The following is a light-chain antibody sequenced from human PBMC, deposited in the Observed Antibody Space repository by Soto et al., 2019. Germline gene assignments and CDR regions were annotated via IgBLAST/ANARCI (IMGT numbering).Light chain of an antibody. CDR3: QQYQSLT. V-gene: IGKV3-20*01. CDR1: QSVSISY. J-gene: IGKJ4*01. Sequence: IVMTQSPATLSVSPGERPTLSCRASQSVSISYLAWYQQRPGQAPRLLIYVAARRATGIPDRFSGSGSGTDFTLTITRLEPEDFAVYYCQQYQSLTFGGGTKVDIK. CDR2: VAA.